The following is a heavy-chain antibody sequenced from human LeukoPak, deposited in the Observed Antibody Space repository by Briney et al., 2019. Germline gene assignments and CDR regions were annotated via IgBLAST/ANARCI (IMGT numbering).Heavy chain of an antibody. CDR2: MFYSGTI. D-gene: IGHD1-1*01. J-gene: IGHJ4*02. V-gene: IGHV4-39*01. CDR3: ARQNSDDKYCFDY. CDR1: GGSISSSNYY. Sequence: SETLSLTCTVSGGSISSSNYYWGWIRQPPGMGLEWIGSMFYSGTIYYKPSLQSRVTMSVDTSNKQFSLRLSSVTAADTAVYYCARQNSDDKYCFDYWGQGTLVTVSS.